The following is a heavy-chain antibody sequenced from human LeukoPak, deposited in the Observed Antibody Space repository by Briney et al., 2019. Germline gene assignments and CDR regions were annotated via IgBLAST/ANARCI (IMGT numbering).Heavy chain of an antibody. J-gene: IGHJ4*02. CDR2: ISAYNGNT. V-gene: IGHV1-18*01. D-gene: IGHD6-6*01. CDR1: GYTFTSYG. Sequence: GASVKVSCKASGYTFTSYGISWVRLAPGQGLEWMGWISAYNGNTNYAQKLQGRVTMTTDTSTSTAYMELRSLRSDDTAVYYCARAFRYSSSASLDYWGQGTLVTVSS. CDR3: ARAFRYSSSASLDY.